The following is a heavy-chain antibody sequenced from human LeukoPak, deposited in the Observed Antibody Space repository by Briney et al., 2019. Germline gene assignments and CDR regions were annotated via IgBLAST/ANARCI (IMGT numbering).Heavy chain of an antibody. CDR3: ARSMFGWRIVVVPAALAY. V-gene: IGHV1-2*02. CDR2: INPNSGGT. J-gene: IGHJ4*02. CDR1: GYTFTIYD. D-gene: IGHD2-2*01. Sequence: ASVTVSCKASGYTFTIYDINWVRQATGQGREWMGWINPNSGGTNYAQKFQGRVTMTRDTSISTAYMELSRLRSDDTAVYYCARSMFGWRIVVVPAALAYWGQGTLVTVSS.